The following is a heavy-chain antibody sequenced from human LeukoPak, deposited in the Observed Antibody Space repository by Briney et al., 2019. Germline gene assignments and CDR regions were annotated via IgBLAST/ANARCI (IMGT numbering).Heavy chain of an antibody. D-gene: IGHD6-19*01. V-gene: IGHV4-34*01. Sequence: SETLSLTCAVYGGSFSGYYWSWIRQPPGKGLEWIGEINHSGSTNYNPSLKSRVTISVDTSKNQFSLKLSSVTAADTAVYYCARGRKQWLVLDAFDIWGQGTMVTVSS. CDR1: GGSFSGYY. J-gene: IGHJ3*02. CDR3: ARGRKQWLVLDAFDI. CDR2: INHSGST.